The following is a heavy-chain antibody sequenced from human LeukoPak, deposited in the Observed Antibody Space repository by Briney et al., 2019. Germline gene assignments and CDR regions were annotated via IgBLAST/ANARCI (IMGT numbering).Heavy chain of an antibody. J-gene: IGHJ3*02. D-gene: IGHD5-12*01. CDR3: AKDRAFIVAYAFDI. Sequence: GRSLRLSCAASGFTFSSYGMHWVRQAPGKGLEWVAVISYDGTNKYYADSVKGRFTISRDNSKSTLYLQMNSLRAEDRAVYYCAKDRAFIVAYAFDIWGQGTMVTVSS. CDR2: ISYDGTNK. CDR1: GFTFSSYG. V-gene: IGHV3-30*18.